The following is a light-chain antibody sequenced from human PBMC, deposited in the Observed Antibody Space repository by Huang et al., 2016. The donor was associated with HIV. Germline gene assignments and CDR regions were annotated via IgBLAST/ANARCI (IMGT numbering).Light chain of an antibody. CDR3: QQYHYWPPVT. Sequence: IVMTQSPATLSGSPGERVPLACRASQSVTNNLAWYQQKPGQAPRLLIYGASSRATDIPARFSGSGSGTEFTLTISSLQSEDFGVYYCQQYHYWPPVTFGQGTRLEIK. V-gene: IGKV3-15*01. J-gene: IGKJ5*01. CDR1: QSVTNN. CDR2: GAS.